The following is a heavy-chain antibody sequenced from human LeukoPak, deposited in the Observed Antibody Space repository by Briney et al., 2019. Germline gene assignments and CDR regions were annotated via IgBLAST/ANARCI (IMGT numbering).Heavy chain of an antibody. V-gene: IGHV1-18*01. CDR3: AREVLFLGTDYFGF. D-gene: IGHD1-14*01. J-gene: IGHJ4*02. CDR2: ISAYNGNT. CDR1: GYTFTSYG. Sequence: ASVKVSCTSSGYTFTSYGISWVRQAPGQGLEWMGWISAYNGNTNYAQKLQGRVTMTTDTSTSTAYMELMSLRSDDTAVYYCAREVLFLGTDYFGFMVQGSLVTVSS.